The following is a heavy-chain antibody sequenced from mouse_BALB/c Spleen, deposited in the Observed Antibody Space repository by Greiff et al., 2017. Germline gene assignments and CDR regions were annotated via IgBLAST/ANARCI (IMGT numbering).Heavy chain of an antibody. Sequence: VQLKQSGPELVKPGASVKMSCKASGYTFTSYVMHWVKQKPGQGLEWIGYINPYNDGTKYNEKFKGKATLTSDKSSSTAYMELSSLTSEDSAVYYCARKFYYGNYDAMDYWGQGTSVTVSS. CDR3: ARKFYYGNYDAMDY. D-gene: IGHD2-1*01. CDR1: GYTFTSYV. J-gene: IGHJ4*01. V-gene: IGHV1-14*01. CDR2: INPYNDGT.